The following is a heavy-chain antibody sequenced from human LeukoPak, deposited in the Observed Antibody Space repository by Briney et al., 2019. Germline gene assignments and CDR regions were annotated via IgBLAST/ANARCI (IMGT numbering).Heavy chain of an antibody. D-gene: IGHD3-22*01. CDR3: ASGGYYDSSGPDDY. CDR1: GYTFTSYY. Sequence: ASVKVSCKASGYTFTSYYIHWMRQAPGQGHEWMGIFNPSGGSTSYAQNFQGRVTMTRDTSTSTVYMELSSLRSEDTAVYYCASGGYYDSSGPDDYWGQGTLVTVSS. CDR2: FNPSGGST. J-gene: IGHJ4*02. V-gene: IGHV1-46*01.